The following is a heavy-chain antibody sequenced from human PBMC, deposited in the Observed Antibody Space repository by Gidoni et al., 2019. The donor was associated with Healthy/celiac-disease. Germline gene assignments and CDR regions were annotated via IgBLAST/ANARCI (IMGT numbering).Heavy chain of an antibody. CDR2: INHSGRT. CDR1: GGSFSGYY. J-gene: IGHJ4*02. D-gene: IGHD3-10*01. Sequence: QVQLQQWGAGLLKPSETLSLTCAVYGGSFSGYYWSWIRQPPGKGLEWIGEINHSGRTNYNPSLKSRVTISVDTSKNQFSLKLSSVTAADTAVYYCARGRKRGSLPFDYWGQGTLVTVSS. V-gene: IGHV4-34*01. CDR3: ARGRKRGSLPFDY.